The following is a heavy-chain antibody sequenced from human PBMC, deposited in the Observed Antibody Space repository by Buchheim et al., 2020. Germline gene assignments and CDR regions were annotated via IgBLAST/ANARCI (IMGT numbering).Heavy chain of an antibody. CDR1: GDSISSTDW. CDR3: ARNFGLGGMDV. D-gene: IGHD3-16*01. CDR2: INHSGTT. V-gene: IGHV4-4*02. Sequence: QVQLQESGPGLVKPAGTLSLTCGVSGDSISSTDWWNWVRQPPGKGLEWIGEINHSGTTNYSPSLKSRVTMSGDKSKKQFSPNLSSVTAADTAVYYCARNFGLGGMDVWGRGTT. J-gene: IGHJ6*02.